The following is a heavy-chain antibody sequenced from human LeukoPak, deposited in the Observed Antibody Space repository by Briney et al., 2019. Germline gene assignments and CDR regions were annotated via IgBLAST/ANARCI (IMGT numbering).Heavy chain of an antibody. CDR1: GGSIGSGTYY. CDR2: IYYSGST. CDR3: ARDLFGYYDSSGSPFDY. J-gene: IGHJ4*02. Sequence: SETLSLTCTVSGGSIGSGTYYWGWIRQSPGKGLEWIGSIYYSGSTNYNPSLKSRVTISVDTSKNQFSLKLSSVTAADTAVYYCARDLFGYYDSSGSPFDYWGQGTLVTVSS. D-gene: IGHD3-22*01. V-gene: IGHV4-39*07.